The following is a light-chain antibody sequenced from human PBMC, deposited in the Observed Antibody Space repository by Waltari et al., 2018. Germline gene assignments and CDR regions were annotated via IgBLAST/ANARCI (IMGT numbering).Light chain of an antibody. CDR1: QSISKY. J-gene: IGKJ1*01. V-gene: IGKV3-20*01. CDR3: QHYESLPVT. Sequence: EIVLTQSPGPLSLSPGERATLSCRASQSISKYLAWYQQKPGQAPRLLIYHASSRAAGIPDRFSGSGSGTDFSLSISRLEPEDFAVYYCQHYESLPVTFCQGTKVEIK. CDR2: HAS.